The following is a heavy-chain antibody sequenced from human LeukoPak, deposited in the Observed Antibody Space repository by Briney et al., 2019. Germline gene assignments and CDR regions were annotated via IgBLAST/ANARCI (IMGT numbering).Heavy chain of an antibody. D-gene: IGHD2-2*01. CDR2: IYHSGST. V-gene: IGHV4-30-2*01. Sequence: PSETLSLTCTVSGGSISSSSYYWSWIRQPPGKGLEWIGYIYHSGSTYYNPSLKSRVTISVDRSKSQFSLKLSSVTAADTAVYYCARVPFMGVVPAAIRFNYFDYWGQGTLVTVSS. J-gene: IGHJ4*02. CDR3: ARVPFMGVVPAAIRFNYFDY. CDR1: GGSISSSSYY.